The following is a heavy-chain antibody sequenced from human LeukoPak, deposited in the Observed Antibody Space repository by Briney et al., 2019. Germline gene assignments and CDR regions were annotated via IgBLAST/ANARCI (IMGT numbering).Heavy chain of an antibody. CDR3: AKASTVLKPIDS. V-gene: IGHV3-23*01. J-gene: IGHJ4*02. CDR1: GFTFSTYA. CDR2: ISPIGSRT. D-gene: IGHD1-14*01. Sequence: PGGSLRLSCAASGFTFSTYAMNWVRQAPGKGLERVSAISPIGSRTYYADSVKGRFTISRDNSKNTLYLQMNSLRAGDTAIYYCAKASTVLKPIDSWGQGTLVTVSS.